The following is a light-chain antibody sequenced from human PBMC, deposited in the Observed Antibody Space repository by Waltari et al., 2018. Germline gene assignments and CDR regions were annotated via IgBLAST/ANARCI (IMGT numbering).Light chain of an antibody. J-gene: IGKJ3*01. CDR1: QDISSW. CDR3: QQHNTYPFT. V-gene: IGKV1-12*01. Sequence: DIQMTQSPSSLSASVGARVTITCQASQDISSWLAWYQQTPGKAPKLLIYATSTLQSGVPSRFSSSGSGTDFTLTISSLQPEDFSTYYCQQHNTYPFTFGPGTKLDIK. CDR2: ATS.